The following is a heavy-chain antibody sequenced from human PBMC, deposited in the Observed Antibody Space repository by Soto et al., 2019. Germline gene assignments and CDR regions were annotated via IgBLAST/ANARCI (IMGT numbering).Heavy chain of an antibody. D-gene: IGHD2-15*01. Sequence: QVQLVESGGGVVQPGRSLRLSCAASGFTFSSYAMHWVRQAPGKGLEWVAVISYDGSNKCYADSVKGRFTISRDNSKNTLYLQMNSLRAEDTAVYYCARILAATRVSYFDYWGQGTLVTVSS. CDR3: ARILAATRVSYFDY. CDR1: GFTFSSYA. V-gene: IGHV3-30-3*01. CDR2: ISYDGSNK. J-gene: IGHJ4*02.